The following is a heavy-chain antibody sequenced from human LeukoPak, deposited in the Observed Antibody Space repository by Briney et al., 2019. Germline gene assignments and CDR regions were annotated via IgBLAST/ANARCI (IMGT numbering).Heavy chain of an antibody. CDR2: ISGSGGST. CDR3: TTDRPSRIVVSGLFYY. CDR1: GFIFSTYT. D-gene: IGHD6-19*01. Sequence: PGRSLRLSRAASGFIFSTYTMHWVRQAPGKGLEWVSAISGSGGSTYYADSVKGRFTISRDNSKNTLYLQMNSLRAEDTAVYYCTTDRPSRIVVSGLFYYWGQGTLVTVSS. V-gene: IGHV3-23*01. J-gene: IGHJ4*02.